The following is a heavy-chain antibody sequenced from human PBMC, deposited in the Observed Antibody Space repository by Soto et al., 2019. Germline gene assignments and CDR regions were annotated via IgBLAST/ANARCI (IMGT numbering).Heavy chain of an antibody. D-gene: IGHD2-2*01. V-gene: IGHV3-15*01. CDR2: ISYDGGTT. J-gene: IGHJ4*02. CDR1: GFTLSSYG. Sequence: PVRPLKLSCAASGFTLSSYGLHWVRQAPGKGLEWVAVISYDGGTTDYAAPVKGRFTSSRDDSKNTLYLQMNSLKSGDTAVYYCTADRDMVVVPGAPRVYWGQGTLVTVS. CDR3: TADRDMVVVPGAPRVY.